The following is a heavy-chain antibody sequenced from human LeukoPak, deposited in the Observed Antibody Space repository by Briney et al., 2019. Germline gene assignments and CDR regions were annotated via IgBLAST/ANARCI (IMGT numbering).Heavy chain of an antibody. Sequence: GGSLRLSCAASGFTFNTYTMNWVRQAPGKGLEWVSYISSGSSSKDYADSVKGRFTVSRDNAKKSLFLQMNSLRVEDTAVYYCVTGGRQAVMTYWGQGTLVTVSS. J-gene: IGHJ4*02. V-gene: IGHV3-48*01. CDR3: VTGGRQAVMTY. D-gene: IGHD2-21*01. CDR1: GFTFNTYT. CDR2: ISSGSSSK.